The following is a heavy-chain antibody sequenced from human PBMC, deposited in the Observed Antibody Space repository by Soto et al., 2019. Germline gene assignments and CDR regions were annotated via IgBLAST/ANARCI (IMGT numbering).Heavy chain of an antibody. Sequence: QVQLVQSGAEVKKPGSSVKVSCKASGGTFSSYAISWVRQAPGQGLEWMGGIIPIFGTANYAQKFQGRVTITADESTSKAYMELSSLRSEDTAVYYCARDREGYYYGSGTLFRGMDVWGQGTTVTVSS. J-gene: IGHJ6*02. CDR1: GGTFSSYA. V-gene: IGHV1-69*01. CDR3: ARDREGYYYGSGTLFRGMDV. D-gene: IGHD3-10*01. CDR2: IIPIFGTA.